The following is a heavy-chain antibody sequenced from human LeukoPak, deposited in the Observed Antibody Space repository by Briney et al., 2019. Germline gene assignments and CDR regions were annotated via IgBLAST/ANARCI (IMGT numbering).Heavy chain of an antibody. D-gene: IGHD2-2*02. V-gene: IGHV3-23*01. CDR3: AKDRRYCSSTSCYNSGEIDY. CDR2: ISVSGGST. Sequence: PGGSLRLSYAASGFTFSNYVVSWVRQAPGKGLEWVSAISVSGGSTYYAESVKGRFTISRDNSKNTLNLRMNSLRADDTAVYYCAKDRRYCSSTSCYNSGEIDYWGQGILVTVSS. J-gene: IGHJ4*02. CDR1: GFTFSNYV.